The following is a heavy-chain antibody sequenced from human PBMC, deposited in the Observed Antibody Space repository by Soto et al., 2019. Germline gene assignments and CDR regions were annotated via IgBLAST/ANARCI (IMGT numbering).Heavy chain of an antibody. CDR2: INAGNGNT. Sequence: QVQLGQSGAEVKKPGASVKVSCKASGYTFTSYAMHWVRQAPGQRLEWMGWINAGNGNTKYSQKFQGRVTITRDTSASTAYMELSSLRSEDTAVYYCASEYCGGDCYSAARYDMDVWGQGTTVTVSS. V-gene: IGHV1-3*01. CDR1: GYTFTSYA. CDR3: ASEYCGGDCYSAARYDMDV. J-gene: IGHJ6*02. D-gene: IGHD2-21*02.